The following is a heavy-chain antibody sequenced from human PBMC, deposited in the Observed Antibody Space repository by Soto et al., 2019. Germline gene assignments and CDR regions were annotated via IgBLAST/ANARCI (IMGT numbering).Heavy chain of an antibody. D-gene: IGHD3-16*01. J-gene: IGHJ4*01. CDR1: GYTFTDHY. Sequence: VQGSCKASGYTFTDHYIHWLRQAPGQSLEWMGWINPYSGGTHFARKFQDRVTMARDTSVSTAYMELSSLKSDDTAVYYCARPKLGATYFD. CDR3: ARPKLGATYFD. CDR2: INPYSGGT. V-gene: IGHV1-2*02.